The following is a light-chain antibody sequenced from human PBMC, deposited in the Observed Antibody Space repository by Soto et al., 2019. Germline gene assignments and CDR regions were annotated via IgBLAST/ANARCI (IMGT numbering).Light chain of an antibody. CDR2: GAS. CDR1: QSVNFN. J-gene: IGKJ3*01. CDR3: HQYNSWPRGT. Sequence: EIMITQSQGTLSVSPGEGATLSGTASQSVNFNLAWCQQKPGRPPRLLLYGASTRATGIPVRFRGSGCGTEFTLTISSLQSEDSAVYYCHQYNSWPRGTFGRGTKVEIK. V-gene: IGKV3-15*01.